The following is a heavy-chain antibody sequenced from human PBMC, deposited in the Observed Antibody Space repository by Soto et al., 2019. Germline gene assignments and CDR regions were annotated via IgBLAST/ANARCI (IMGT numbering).Heavy chain of an antibody. J-gene: IGHJ4*02. Sequence: SETLSLTCTVSGGSISSHYWSWIRQPPGKGLEWIGYIYYSGSTNYNPSLKSRVTISVDTSKNQFSLKLSSVTAADTAVYYCARERANYGGNTAQYYFDYWGQGTLVTVSS. D-gene: IGHD4-17*01. V-gene: IGHV4-59*11. CDR3: ARERANYGGNTAQYYFDY. CDR2: IYYSGST. CDR1: GGSISSHY.